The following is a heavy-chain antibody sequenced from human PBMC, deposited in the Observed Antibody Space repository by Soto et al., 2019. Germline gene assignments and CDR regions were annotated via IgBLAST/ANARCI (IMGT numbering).Heavy chain of an antibody. D-gene: IGHD3-3*01. CDR1: GFTFSSYA. CDR2: ISYDGSNK. J-gene: IGHJ3*02. Sequence: SLRLSCAASGFTFSSYAMHWVRQAPGKGLEWVAVISYDGSNKYYADSVKGRFTISRDNSKNTLYLQMNSLRAEDTAVYYCARGRITIFGVVITPEIDAFDIWGQGTMVTVSS. CDR3: ARGRITIFGVVITPEIDAFDI. V-gene: IGHV3-30-3*01.